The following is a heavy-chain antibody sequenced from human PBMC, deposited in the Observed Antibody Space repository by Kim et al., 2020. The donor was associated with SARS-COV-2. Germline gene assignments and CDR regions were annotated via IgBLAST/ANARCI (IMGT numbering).Heavy chain of an antibody. CDR3: ARRYPGDGFDD. D-gene: IGHD3-10*01. CDR2: T. J-gene: IGHJ4*02. Sequence: TYYNPALKSPVTMSIDTSKNQFSLKLTSVTAADTAVYYCARRYPGDGFDDWGQGTLVTVSS. V-gene: IGHV4-39*01.